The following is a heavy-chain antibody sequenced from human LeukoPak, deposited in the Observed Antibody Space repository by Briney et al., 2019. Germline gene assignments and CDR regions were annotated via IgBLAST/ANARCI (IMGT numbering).Heavy chain of an antibody. CDR3: ARDHTAIYYGMDV. CDR2: IKQDGSEK. J-gene: IGHJ6*02. V-gene: IGHV3-7*01. D-gene: IGHD5-18*01. Sequence: GGSLRLSCAASGFTFSSYWMSWVRQAPGKGLGWVANIKQDGSEKYYVDSVKGRFTISRDNAKNSLYLQMNSLRAEDTAVYYCARDHTAIYYGMDVWGQGTTVTVS. CDR1: GFTFSSYW.